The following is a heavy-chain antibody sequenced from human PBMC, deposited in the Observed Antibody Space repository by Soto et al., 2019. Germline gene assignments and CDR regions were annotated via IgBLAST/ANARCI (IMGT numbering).Heavy chain of an antibody. V-gene: IGHV3-23*01. CDR2: ISGSGADS. Sequence: EVQLLESGGGLVQPGGSLRLSCAASGFTFSRYAMSWVRQAPGKGLERVSAISGSGADSYDADSVKGRFTISRDNSKNTPRLQMNSLRAEDTAVYYCAKSTGVLATPGGAFDIWGQGTMVSVSS. CDR1: GFTFSRYA. CDR3: AKSTGVLATPGGAFDI. J-gene: IGHJ3*02. D-gene: IGHD5-12*01.